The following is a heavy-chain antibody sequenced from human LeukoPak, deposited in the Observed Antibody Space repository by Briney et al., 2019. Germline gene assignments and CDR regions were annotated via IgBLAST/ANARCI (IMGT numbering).Heavy chain of an antibody. CDR1: GFTFSSYA. CDR2: ISYDGSNK. D-gene: IGHD3-22*01. CDR3: ARANDYYYDAFDI. V-gene: IGHV3-30-3*01. Sequence: AGGSLRLSCAASGFTFSSYAMHWVHQTPGKGLEWVAVISYDGSNKYYADSVKGRFTISRDNSKNTLYLQMNSLRAEDTAVYYCARANDYYYDAFDIWGQGTMVTVSS. J-gene: IGHJ3*02.